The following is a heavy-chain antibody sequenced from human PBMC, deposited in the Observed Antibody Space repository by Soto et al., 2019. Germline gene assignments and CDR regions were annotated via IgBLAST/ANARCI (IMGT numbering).Heavy chain of an antibody. CDR2: IKSKTDGGTT. Sequence: GGSLRLSCAASGFTFSNAWMSWVRQAPGKGLEWVGRIKSKTDGGTTDYAAPVKGRFTISRDDSKNTLYLQMNSLKTEDTAVYYCWGRSTSPSGLYYMDVWGKGTTVTVSS. V-gene: IGHV3-15*01. CDR3: WGRSTSPSGLYYMDV. D-gene: IGHD2-2*01. J-gene: IGHJ6*03. CDR1: GFTFSNAW.